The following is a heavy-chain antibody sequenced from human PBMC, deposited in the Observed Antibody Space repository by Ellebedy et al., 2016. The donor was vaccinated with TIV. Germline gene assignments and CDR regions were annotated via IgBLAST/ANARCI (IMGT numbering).Heavy chain of an antibody. V-gene: IGHV3-30*02. CDR3: ANQVAVLVRGVRTPLVGMDV. D-gene: IGHD3-10*01. CDR2: IRYDGSNK. J-gene: IGHJ6*02. CDR1: GFTFSSYG. Sequence: PGGSLRLSCAASGFTFSSYGMHWVRQAPGKGLEWVAFIRYDGSNKYYADSVKGRFTISRDNSKNTLYLQMNSLRAEDTAVYYCANQVAVLVRGVRTPLVGMDVWGQGTTVTVSS.